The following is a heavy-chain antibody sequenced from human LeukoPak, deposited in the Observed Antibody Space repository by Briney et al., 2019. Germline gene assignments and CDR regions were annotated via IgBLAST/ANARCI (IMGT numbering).Heavy chain of an antibody. J-gene: IGHJ4*02. CDR2: ISGSGGST. CDR3: AKAVGATLKALFDY. Sequence: PGASLRLSCAASGFTFSSYAMSWVRQAPGKGLEWVSAISGSGGSTYYADSVKGRFTISRDNSKITLYLQMNSLRAEDTAVYYCAKAVGATLKALFDYWGQGTLVTVSS. D-gene: IGHD1-26*01. CDR1: GFTFSSYA. V-gene: IGHV3-23*01.